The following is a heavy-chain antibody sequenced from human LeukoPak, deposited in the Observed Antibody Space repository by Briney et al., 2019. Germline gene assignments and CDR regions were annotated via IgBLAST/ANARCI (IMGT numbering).Heavy chain of an antibody. D-gene: IGHD5-24*01. Sequence: SETLSLTCSVSGGSISSAGYFWTWIRQPAGKRLEWIGRIYASGSTNYNPSLKSRVTISVDTSKNQFSLKLSSVTAADTAVYYCARGDGYNLLWGQGTLVTVSS. J-gene: IGHJ4*02. CDR1: GGSISSAGYF. CDR2: IYASGST. V-gene: IGHV4-61*02. CDR3: ARGDGYNLL.